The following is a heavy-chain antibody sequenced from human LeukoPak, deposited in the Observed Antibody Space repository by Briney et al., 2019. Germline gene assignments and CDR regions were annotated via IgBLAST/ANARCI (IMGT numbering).Heavy chain of an antibody. J-gene: IGHJ6*03. CDR2: INSDGSST. CDR1: GFTFSSYW. Sequence: GGSLRLSCAASGFTFSSYWMHWVRQAPGKGLVWVSRINSDGSSTSYADSVKGRFTISRDNAKNTLYLQMNSLRAEDTAVYYCASGRRDYDFWSGPNYYYYYMDVWGKGTTVTVSS. CDR3: ASGRRDYDFWSGPNYYYYYMDV. D-gene: IGHD3-3*01. V-gene: IGHV3-74*01.